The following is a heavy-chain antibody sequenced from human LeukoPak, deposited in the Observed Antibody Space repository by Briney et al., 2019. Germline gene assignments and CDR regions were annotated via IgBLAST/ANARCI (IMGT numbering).Heavy chain of an antibody. Sequence: GGSLRLSCAASGFTFSSYAMSWVRQAPGRGLEWVSATSGSGGTTYYADSVKGRFTISRDNSKNTLNLQMNSLGAEDTAVYYCAKAHSSSWYIFDYWGQGTLVTVPS. V-gene: IGHV3-23*01. D-gene: IGHD6-13*01. CDR1: GFTFSSYA. CDR2: TSGSGGTT. CDR3: AKAHSSSWYIFDY. J-gene: IGHJ4*02.